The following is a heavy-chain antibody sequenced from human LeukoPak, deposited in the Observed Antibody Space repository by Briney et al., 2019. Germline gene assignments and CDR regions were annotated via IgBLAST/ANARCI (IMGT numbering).Heavy chain of an antibody. Sequence: ASVKVSCKASGYTFTSYGISWVRQAPGQRLEWTGWINAGNGNTKYSQKFQGRVTITRDTSASTAYMELSSLRSEDTAVYYCARDAFYYGSGSYFQHWGQGILVTVSS. V-gene: IGHV1-3*01. D-gene: IGHD3-10*01. CDR2: INAGNGNT. J-gene: IGHJ1*01. CDR3: ARDAFYYGSGSYFQH. CDR1: GYTFTSYG.